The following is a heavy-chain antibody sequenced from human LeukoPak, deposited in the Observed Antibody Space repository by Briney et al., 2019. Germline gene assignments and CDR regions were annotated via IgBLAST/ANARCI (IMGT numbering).Heavy chain of an antibody. V-gene: IGHV3-7*01. CDR2: IKQDGSEK. CDR3: ARDRTFPDGSGTFS. D-gene: IGHD3-10*01. Sequence: GGSLRLSCAASGFTFSSYWMSWVRQAPGKGLEWVANIKQDGSEKYYVDSVKGRFTISRDNAKNSLYLQMNSLRAEDTAVYYCARDRTFPDGSGTFSWGQGTLVTVSS. CDR1: GFTFSSYW. J-gene: IGHJ4*02.